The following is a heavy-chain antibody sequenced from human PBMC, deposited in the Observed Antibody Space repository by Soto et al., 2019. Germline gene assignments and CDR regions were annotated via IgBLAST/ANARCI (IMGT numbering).Heavy chain of an antibody. D-gene: IGHD1-26*01. CDR2: ISWNSGSI. J-gene: IGHJ6*02. CDR3: AKDISRGSSPYYYYGMDV. Sequence: SLRLSCAASGFTFDDYAMHWVRQAPGKGLEWVSGISWNSGSIGYADSVKGRFTISRDNAKNSLYLQMNSLRAEDTALYYCAKDISRGSSPYYYYGMDVWGQGTTVTVSS. V-gene: IGHV3-9*01. CDR1: GFTFDDYA.